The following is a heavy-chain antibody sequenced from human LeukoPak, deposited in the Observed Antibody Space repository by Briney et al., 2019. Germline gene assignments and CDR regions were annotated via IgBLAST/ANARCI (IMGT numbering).Heavy chain of an antibody. V-gene: IGHV4-59*01. Sequence: PSETLSLTCTVSGGSISSYYWSWVRQPPGKGLEWIGFVYYTGSTNYSPSLKSRVTISVDTSKNQFSLKPRSVTAADTAVYYCARISTSNWYNERGAFDVWGQGTMVTVSS. D-gene: IGHD6-13*01. CDR1: GGSISSYY. CDR3: ARISTSNWYNERGAFDV. J-gene: IGHJ3*01. CDR2: VYYTGST.